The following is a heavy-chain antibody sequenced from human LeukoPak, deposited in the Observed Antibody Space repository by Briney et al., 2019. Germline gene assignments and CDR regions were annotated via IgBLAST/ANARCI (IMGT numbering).Heavy chain of an antibody. J-gene: IGHJ5*02. CDR1: GYTFTSYD. CDR3: ARGGNVDDYGDQRPYDWFDP. Sequence: ASVKVSCKASGYTFTSYDTNWVRQATGQGLEWMGWMNPNSGNTGYAQKFQGRVTITRNTSIITAYMELSSLRSEDTAVYYCARGGNVDDYGDQRPYDWFDPWGQGTLVTVSS. D-gene: IGHD4-17*01. V-gene: IGHV1-8*03. CDR2: MNPNSGNT.